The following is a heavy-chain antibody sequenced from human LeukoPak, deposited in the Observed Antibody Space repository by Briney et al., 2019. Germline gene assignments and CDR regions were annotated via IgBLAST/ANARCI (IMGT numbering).Heavy chain of an antibody. V-gene: IGHV1-18*01. J-gene: IGHJ3*02. CDR2: ISAYNGNT. Sequence: ASVKVSCKASGYTFTSYGISWVRQAPGQGLEWMGWISAYNGNTNYAQKLQGRVTMTTDTSTSTAYMELRSLRSDDTAVYYCARDRSDSYSPDAFDIWGQGTMVTVSS. CDR3: ARDRSDSYSPDAFDI. D-gene: IGHD5-24*01. CDR1: GYTFTSYG.